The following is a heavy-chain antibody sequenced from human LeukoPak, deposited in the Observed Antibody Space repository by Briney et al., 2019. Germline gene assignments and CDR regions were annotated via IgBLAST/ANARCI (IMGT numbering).Heavy chain of an antibody. CDR2: IQQEGYEK. CDR3: ARVPWSSVTILDY. Sequence: GGTLRLSCAASGFTFTSFGMSWVRQAPGKGLEWVAHIQQEGYEKYYVDSVKGRFTISRDNAKNSPYLHMSSLRAEDTAVYYCARVPWSSVTILDYWGQGALVTVAS. D-gene: IGHD3-10*01. CDR1: GFTFTSFG. V-gene: IGHV3-7*01. J-gene: IGHJ4*02.